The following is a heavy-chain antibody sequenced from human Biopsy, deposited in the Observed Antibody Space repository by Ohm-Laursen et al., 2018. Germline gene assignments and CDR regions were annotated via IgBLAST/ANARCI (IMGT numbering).Heavy chain of an antibody. CDR3: ALQSVAQMKNFDY. V-gene: IGHV1-2*02. J-gene: IGHJ4*02. CDR1: GFSFTGYY. D-gene: IGHD6-19*01. Sequence: SSVKVSCKASGFSFTGYYIHWVRQTPGQGLEWMGWISPKSGGTNYAQKFQGNITMTKNTSMSTAYMEMSRLRSDDTAVYYCALQSVAQMKNFDYWGPGTLVTVSS. CDR2: ISPKSGGT.